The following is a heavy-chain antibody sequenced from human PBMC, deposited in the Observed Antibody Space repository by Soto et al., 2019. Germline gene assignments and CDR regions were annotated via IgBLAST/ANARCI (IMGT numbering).Heavy chain of an antibody. Sequence: QVHLVQSGAEVRKPGASVKVSCKTSGYTFTGYYVHWVRQAPGQGLEWMGWINPNSGGTKFAQNFQGRVTMTRDTSISTAFMDLRRLRSDDTAVYYGARAGIAAAGSGEYAMDVWGQGTTVTVSS. V-gene: IGHV1-2*02. D-gene: IGHD6-13*01. CDR3: ARAGIAAAGSGEYAMDV. CDR2: INPNSGGT. J-gene: IGHJ6*02. CDR1: GYTFTGYY.